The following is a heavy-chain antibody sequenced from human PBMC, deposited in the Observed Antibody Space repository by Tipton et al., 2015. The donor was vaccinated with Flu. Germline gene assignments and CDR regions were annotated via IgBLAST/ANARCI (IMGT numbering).Heavy chain of an antibody. CDR2: IYYSGST. V-gene: IGHV4-38-2*02. CDR1: GYSLTSYSFSSAYY. Sequence: GLVKPSETLALTCTVSGYSLTSYSFSSAYYWGWIRQAPGKGLEWIGSIYYSGSTYYNPSLKSRVTISVDTSKNQFSLKLSSVTAADTAVYYCARDSRIAAAGSEDYWGQGTLVTVSS. CDR3: ARDSRIAAAGSEDY. J-gene: IGHJ4*02. D-gene: IGHD6-13*01.